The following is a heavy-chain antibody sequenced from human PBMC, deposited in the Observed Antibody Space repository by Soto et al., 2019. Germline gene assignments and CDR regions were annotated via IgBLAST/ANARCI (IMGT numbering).Heavy chain of an antibody. CDR3: ARDRNGYCSGGSCYPNWFDP. V-gene: IGHV1-69*13. CDR1: GGTFSSYA. J-gene: IGHJ5*02. Sequence: SVKVSCKASGGTFSSYAISWVRQAPGQGLEWMGGIIPIFGTANYAQKFQGRVTITADESTSTAYMELSSLRSEDTAVYYCARDRNGYCSGGSCYPNWFDPWGQGTLVTVYS. CDR2: IIPIFGTA. D-gene: IGHD2-15*01.